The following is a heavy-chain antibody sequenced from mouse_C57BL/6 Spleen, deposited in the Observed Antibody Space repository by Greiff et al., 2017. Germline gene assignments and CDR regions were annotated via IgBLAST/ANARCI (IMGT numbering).Heavy chain of an antibody. J-gene: IGHJ3*01. CDR1: GYSFPDYN. CDR2: INPNYGTT. Sequence: EVKLQESGPELVKPGASVKISCKASGYSFPDYNMNWVKQSNGKSLEWIGVINPNYGTTSYNQKFKGKDTLTVDQSSSTAYMQLNSLTSEDSAVYYCARGGGYYDYSAWFAYWGQGTLVTVSA. CDR3: ARGGGYYDYSAWFAY. D-gene: IGHD2-4*01. V-gene: IGHV1-39*01.